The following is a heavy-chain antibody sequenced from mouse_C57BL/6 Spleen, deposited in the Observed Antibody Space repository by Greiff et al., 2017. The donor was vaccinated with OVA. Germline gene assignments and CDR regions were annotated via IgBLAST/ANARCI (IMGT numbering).Heavy chain of an antibody. CDR2: ISYDGSN. Sequence: EVKLVESGPGLVKPSQSLSLTCSVTGYSITSGYYWNWIRQFPGNKLEWMGYISYDGSNNYNPSLKNRISITRDTSKNQFFLKLNSVTTEDTATYYCARASYDYGRFDYWGQGTTLTVSS. CDR3: ARASYDYGRFDY. V-gene: IGHV3-6*01. D-gene: IGHD2-4*01. CDR1: GYSITSGYY. J-gene: IGHJ2*01.